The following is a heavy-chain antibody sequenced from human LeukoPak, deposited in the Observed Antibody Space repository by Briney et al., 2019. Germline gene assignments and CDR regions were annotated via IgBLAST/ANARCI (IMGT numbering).Heavy chain of an antibody. CDR2: ISYDGSNK. Sequence: GRSLRLSCAASGFTFSSYAMHWVRQAPGKGLEWVAVISYDGSNKYYADSVKGRFTISRDNSKNTLYLQMNSQRAEDTAVYYCAREFVVPAATLGRLGYYYGMDVWGQGTTVTVSS. CDR1: GFTFSSYA. J-gene: IGHJ6*02. V-gene: IGHV3-30*04. D-gene: IGHD2-2*01. CDR3: AREFVVPAATLGRLGYYYGMDV.